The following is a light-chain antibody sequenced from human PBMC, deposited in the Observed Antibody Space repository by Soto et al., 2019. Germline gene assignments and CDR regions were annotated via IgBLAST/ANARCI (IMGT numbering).Light chain of an antibody. CDR3: QQYENLPT. Sequence: IQLAQSPFSLSASVGARVTITCQASQNINNYLNWYQQKPGRAPKLLIYDASNLEAGVPSRFRGSGSETDFTFTISRLQPEDIATYYCQQYENLPTFGQGTRLEIK. CDR2: DAS. CDR1: QNINNY. V-gene: IGKV1-33*01. J-gene: IGKJ5*01.